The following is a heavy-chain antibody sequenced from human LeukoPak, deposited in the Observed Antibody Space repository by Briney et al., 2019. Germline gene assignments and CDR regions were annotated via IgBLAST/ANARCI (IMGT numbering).Heavy chain of an antibody. CDR1: GFTFSSYS. V-gene: IGHV3-21*01. CDR2: ISSSSSYI. J-gene: IGHJ4*02. CDR3: ARSRRSSSSSILGY. Sequence: GGSLRLSCAASGFTFSSYSMNWVRQAPGKGLEWVSSISSSSSYIYYADSVKGRFTISRDNAKNSLYLQMNSLRAEDTAVYYCARSRRSSSSSILGYWGQGTLVTVSS. D-gene: IGHD6-6*01.